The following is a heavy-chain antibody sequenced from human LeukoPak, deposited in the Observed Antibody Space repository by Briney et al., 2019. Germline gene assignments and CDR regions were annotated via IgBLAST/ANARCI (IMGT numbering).Heavy chain of an antibody. Sequence: ASVKVSCKASGGTFSSYAISWVRQAPGQGLEWMGWISAYNGNTNYAQKLQGRVTMTTDTSTSTAYMELRGLRSDDTAVYYCARGADTARGPFDPWGQGTLVTVSS. J-gene: IGHJ5*02. CDR2: ISAYNGNT. D-gene: IGHD5-18*01. V-gene: IGHV1-18*01. CDR3: ARGADTARGPFDP. CDR1: GGTFSSYA.